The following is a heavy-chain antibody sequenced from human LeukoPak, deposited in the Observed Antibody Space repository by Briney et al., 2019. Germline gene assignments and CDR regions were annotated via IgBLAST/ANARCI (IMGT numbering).Heavy chain of an antibody. V-gene: IGHV4-30-4*01. D-gene: IGHD2-15*01. CDR1: GGSISSGDYY. Sequence: PSETVLTCTVSGGSISSGDYYWSWIRQPPGKGLEWIGYIYYSGSTYYNPSLKSRVTISVDTSKNQFSLKLSSVTAADTAVYYCAGSLGYRSGGSCNWFDPWGQGTLVTVSS. CDR3: AGSLGYRSGGSCNWFDP. CDR2: IYYSGST. J-gene: IGHJ5*02.